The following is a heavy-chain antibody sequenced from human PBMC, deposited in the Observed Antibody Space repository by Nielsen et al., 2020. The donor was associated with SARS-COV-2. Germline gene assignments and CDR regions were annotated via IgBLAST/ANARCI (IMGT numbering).Heavy chain of an antibody. CDR3: ARGGKYDSSGFRTY. Sequence: GGSLRLSCAASGFTFSSYEMNWVRQAPGKGLEWVSYISSGGSTIYYADSVKGRFTISRDNAKNSLYLQMNSLRAEDTAVYYCARGGKYDSSGFRTYWGQGTLVTVSS. CDR1: GFTFSSYE. V-gene: IGHV3-48*03. D-gene: IGHD3-22*01. CDR2: ISSGGSTI. J-gene: IGHJ4*02.